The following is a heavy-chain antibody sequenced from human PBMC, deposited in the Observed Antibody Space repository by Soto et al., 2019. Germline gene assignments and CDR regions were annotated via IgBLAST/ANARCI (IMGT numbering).Heavy chain of an antibody. D-gene: IGHD1-26*01. Sequence: SETLSLTCSVSGCSISDHYWSWIRQPPGKRLEWIGYISYSGNTTYNPSLKSRVTISVDTSKNQLSLKLSSVTAEDTAVYYCAKTYSGNYFDYWGQGTLVTVSS. CDR3: AKTYSGNYFDY. V-gene: IGHV4-59*11. CDR2: ISYSGNT. CDR1: GCSISDHY. J-gene: IGHJ4*02.